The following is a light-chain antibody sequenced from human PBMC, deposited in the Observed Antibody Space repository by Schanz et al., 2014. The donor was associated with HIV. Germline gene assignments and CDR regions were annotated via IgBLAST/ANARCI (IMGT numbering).Light chain of an antibody. J-gene: IGLJ3*02. CDR1: SSDVGGYNY. V-gene: IGLV2-14*01. CDR2: DVT. Sequence: QSVLTQPASVSGSPGQSVTISCTGTSSDVGGYNYVSWYQQHPGKAPKLMIYDVTSRPSGISSRFSGSKSGNTASLTISALQAEDEADYYCSSYTTTNTWLFGGGTKLTVL. CDR3: SSYTTTNTWL.